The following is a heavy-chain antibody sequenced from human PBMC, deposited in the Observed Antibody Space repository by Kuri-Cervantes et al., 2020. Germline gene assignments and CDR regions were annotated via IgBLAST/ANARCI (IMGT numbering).Heavy chain of an antibody. CDR1: GFTFSNYY. J-gene: IGHJ4*02. V-gene: IGHV3-48*01. D-gene: IGHD2-15*01. Sequence: GESLKISCAASGFTFSNYYMNWVRQAPGKGLEWVSSISGSSSTIHYADSVKGRFTISRDNAKNSLYLQMNSLRSEDTAVYYCARGRRYCSGGSCYSFDYWGQGTLVTVSS. CDR2: ISGSSSTI. CDR3: ARGRRYCSGGSCYSFDY.